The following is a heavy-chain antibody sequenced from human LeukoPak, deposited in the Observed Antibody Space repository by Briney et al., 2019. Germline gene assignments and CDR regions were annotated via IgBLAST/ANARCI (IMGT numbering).Heavy chain of an antibody. J-gene: IGHJ4*02. CDR1: GFPFSSYA. CDR3: ASILRSSSGYYFDY. CDR2: ISDSGGST. Sequence: GGSLRLSCSASGFPFSSYAMHWVRQAPGKGLEYVSAISDSGGSTYYADSVKGRFTISRDNSKNTLYLQMSSLRAEDTAVYYCASILRSSSGYYFDYWGQGTLVTVSS. D-gene: IGHD3-10*01. V-gene: IGHV3-64D*09.